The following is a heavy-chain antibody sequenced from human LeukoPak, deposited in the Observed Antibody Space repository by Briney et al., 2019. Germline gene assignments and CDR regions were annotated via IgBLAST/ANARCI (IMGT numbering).Heavy chain of an antibody. Sequence: ASVKVSCKAFGGTFSSYAISWVRQAPGQGLEWMGGIIPIFGTANYAQKFQGRVTITADKSTSTAYMELSSLRSEDTAVYYCARRAPPSGMAIHGAFDIWGQGTMVTVSS. D-gene: IGHD6-13*01. J-gene: IGHJ3*02. CDR3: ARRAPPSGMAIHGAFDI. CDR1: GGTFSSYA. V-gene: IGHV1-69*06. CDR2: IIPIFGTA.